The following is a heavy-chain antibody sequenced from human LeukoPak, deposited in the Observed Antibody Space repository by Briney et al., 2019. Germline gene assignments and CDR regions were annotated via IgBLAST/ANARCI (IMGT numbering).Heavy chain of an antibody. CDR2: IFRDETT. CDR1: GFTVSTNY. J-gene: IGHJ4*02. V-gene: IGHV3-53*04. D-gene: IGHD3-22*01. CDR3: ATAAYDSGSYIVNHDY. Sequence: PGGSLRLSCAASGFTVSTNYMSWVRQAPGKGLEWVSVIFRDETTYYADSVKGRLTISRHNYKKTLFLKMNSLRAEDKAVYYCATAAYDSGSYIVNHDYWGQGTLVTVSS.